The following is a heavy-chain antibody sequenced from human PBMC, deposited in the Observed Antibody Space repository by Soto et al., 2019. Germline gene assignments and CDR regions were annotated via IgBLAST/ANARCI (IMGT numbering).Heavy chain of an antibody. V-gene: IGHV3-9*01. CDR2: ISWNSGTI. CDR1: GITFDDYA. CDR3: AKALSGGGWYTFDI. J-gene: IGHJ3*02. Sequence: EVQLVESGGGLAQPGRSLRLSCAASGITFDDYAMHWVRQAPGKGLEWVSGISWNSGTIDYADSVKGRFTISRDNAKNCLYLQMNSLRTADTALYYCAKALSGGGWYTFDIWGQGTMVTVSS. D-gene: IGHD2-21*02.